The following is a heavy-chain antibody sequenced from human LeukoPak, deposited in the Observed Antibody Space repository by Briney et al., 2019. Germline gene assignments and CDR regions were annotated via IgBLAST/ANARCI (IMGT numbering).Heavy chain of an antibody. CDR1: GGTFSSYA. V-gene: IGHV1-69*13. Sequence: SVKVSCKASGGTFSSYAISWVRQAPGQGLEWMGGIIPIFGTANYAQKFQGRVTITADESTSTAYMELSSPRSEDTAVYYCARGGYSFNWFDPWGQGTLVTVSS. CDR3: ARGGYSFNWFDP. CDR2: IIPIFGTA. J-gene: IGHJ5*02. D-gene: IGHD5-18*01.